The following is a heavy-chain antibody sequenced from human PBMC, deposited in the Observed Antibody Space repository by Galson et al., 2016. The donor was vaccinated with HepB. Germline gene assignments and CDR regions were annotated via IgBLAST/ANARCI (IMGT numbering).Heavy chain of an antibody. CDR1: GFIFGTSW. J-gene: IGHJ4*02. V-gene: IGHV3-7*01. CDR3: ATSILSRALAFEF. Sequence: SPRLSCAGSGFIFGTSWMTWVRQAPGKGLEWVASINQDGEIKYYEDSVRGRFTVPRDNSKSSVYLQMDSLRAGDTAIYYCATSILSRALAFEFGGQGTLVAVSS. D-gene: IGHD3-3*02. CDR2: INQDGEIK.